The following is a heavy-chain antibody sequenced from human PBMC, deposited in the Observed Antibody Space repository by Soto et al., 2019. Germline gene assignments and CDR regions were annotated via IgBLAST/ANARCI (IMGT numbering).Heavy chain of an antibody. CDR1: GGSFKSGSYS. Sequence: SKTLSLTCTVSGGSFKSGSYSWSWIRQPPGKGLEWIGYVYHTGRTSYNPSLKSRVSISMDTSKNQFSLNLDSVTAADTAVYFCARDFAYFDHWGQGTLVTVSS. J-gene: IGHJ4*02. CDR2: VYHTGRT. CDR3: ARDFAYFDH. V-gene: IGHV4-61*01. D-gene: IGHD3-3*01.